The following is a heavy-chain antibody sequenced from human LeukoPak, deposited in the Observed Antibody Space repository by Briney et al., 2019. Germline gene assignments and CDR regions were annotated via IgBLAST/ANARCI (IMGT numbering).Heavy chain of an antibody. Sequence: SETLSLTCTVSGYSISSGYYWGWIRQPPGKGLEWIGSIYHSGSTYYNPSLKSRVTISVDTSKNQFSLKLSSVTAADTAVYYCARDRFSNDYGDLFDYWGQGTLVTVSS. V-gene: IGHV4-38-2*02. J-gene: IGHJ4*02. D-gene: IGHD4-17*01. CDR1: GYSISSGYY. CDR3: ARDRFSNDYGDLFDY. CDR2: IYHSGST.